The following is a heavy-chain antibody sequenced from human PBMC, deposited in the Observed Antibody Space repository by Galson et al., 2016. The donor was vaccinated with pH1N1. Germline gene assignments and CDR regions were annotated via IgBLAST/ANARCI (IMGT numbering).Heavy chain of an antibody. D-gene: IGHD3-10*01. CDR1: GFTFSTYW. J-gene: IGHJ4*02. CDR2: INQDGSVI. V-gene: IGHV3-7*01. Sequence: SLRLSCAASGFTFSTYWMSWVRQAPGKGLEWVANINQDGSVIYYVDSVKGRFTISRDNAKNSLYLQMTSLRVEDTAFYYCTREIDGSGNYWGQGTLVTVSS. CDR3: TREIDGSGNY.